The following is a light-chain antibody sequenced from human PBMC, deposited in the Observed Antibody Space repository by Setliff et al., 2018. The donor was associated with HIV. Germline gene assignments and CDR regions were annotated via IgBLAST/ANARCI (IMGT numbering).Light chain of an antibody. J-gene: IGLJ1*01. CDR2: EVT. Sequence: QSALTQPPSVSGSPGQSVTISCTGTSSDVGRYNRISWYQQPPGTAPKLMIYEVTNRPSGVPDRFSGSKSGSTASLTISGLQAEDEGDYYCSSHRSSSDGFGTGTKGTVL. V-gene: IGLV2-18*02. CDR3: SSHRSSSDG. CDR1: SSDVGRYNR.